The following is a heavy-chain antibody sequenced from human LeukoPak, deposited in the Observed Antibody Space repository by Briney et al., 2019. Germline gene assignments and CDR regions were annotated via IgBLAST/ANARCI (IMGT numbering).Heavy chain of an antibody. CDR3: ARGSGWLTDH. CDR2: IDYNGRT. D-gene: IGHD6-19*01. CDR1: GGSVSSGTYF. J-gene: IGHJ4*02. Sequence: SETLSLTCTVSGGSVSSGTYFLNWIRQPPGKGLEWIGYIDYNGRTNYDPSLKSRVTISVGTSKNQFPLKLSSVTATGTAVYYCARGSGWLTDHWGQGTLVTVSS. V-gene: IGHV4-61*01.